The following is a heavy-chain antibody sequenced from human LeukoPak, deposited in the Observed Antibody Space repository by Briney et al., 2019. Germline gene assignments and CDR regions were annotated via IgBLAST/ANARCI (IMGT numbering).Heavy chain of an antibody. CDR1: GYTFTSYD. D-gene: IGHD3-22*01. CDR2: MNPNSGNT. Sequence: ASVKVSCKASGYTFTSYDINWVRQATGQGLEWMGWMNPNSGNTGYAQKFQGRVTMTRNTSISTAYMELSSPRSEDTAVYYCARERNYYDSSGLRTGGNWFDPWGQGTLVTVSS. CDR3: ARERNYYDSSGLRTGGNWFDP. J-gene: IGHJ5*02. V-gene: IGHV1-8*01.